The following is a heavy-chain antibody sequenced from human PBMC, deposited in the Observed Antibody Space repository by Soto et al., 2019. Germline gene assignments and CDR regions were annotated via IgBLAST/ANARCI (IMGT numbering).Heavy chain of an antibody. CDR3: ARDRSNSPDYFDY. CDR1: GGSVSSDEYY. J-gene: IGHJ4*02. D-gene: IGHD2-15*01. CDR2: IYHSGRT. Sequence: QVQLQESGPGLVKPSQTLSLTCTVSGGSVSSDEYYWTCIRQPPGKGLEWVGYIYHSGRTNYNPSLNSRLTISLDTSKNQFSLKLTSVSAADTAVYYCARDRSNSPDYFDYWGQGTLVTVSS. V-gene: IGHV4-30-4*01.